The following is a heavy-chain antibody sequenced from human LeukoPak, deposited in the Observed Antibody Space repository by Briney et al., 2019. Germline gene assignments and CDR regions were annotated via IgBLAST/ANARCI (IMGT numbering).Heavy chain of an antibody. V-gene: IGHV1-18*01. CDR2: ISAYNGNT. CDR1: GYTFTSYG. CDR3: ARQRITMVRGVIHKEFDY. D-gene: IGHD3-10*01. Sequence: GASVKVSCKASGYTFTSYGISWVRQAPGQGLEWMGWISAYNGNTNYAQKLQGRVTMTTDTSTSTAYMELRSLRSDDTAVYYCARQRITMVRGVIHKEFDYWGQGTLVTVSS. J-gene: IGHJ4*02.